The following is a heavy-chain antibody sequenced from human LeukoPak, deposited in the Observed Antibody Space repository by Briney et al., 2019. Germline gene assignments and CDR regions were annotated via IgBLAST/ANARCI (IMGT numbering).Heavy chain of an antibody. J-gene: IGHJ3*02. V-gene: IGHV1-18*01. Sequence: ASVKVSCKASGYTFTSYAISWVRQAPGQGLEWMGWISAYNGNTNYAQKLQGRVTMTTDTSTSTAYMELRSLRSDDTAVYYCARDSPLVGVVITGLDAFDIWGQGTMVTVSS. CDR3: ARDSPLVGVVITGLDAFDI. D-gene: IGHD3-3*01. CDR2: ISAYNGNT. CDR1: GYTFTSYA.